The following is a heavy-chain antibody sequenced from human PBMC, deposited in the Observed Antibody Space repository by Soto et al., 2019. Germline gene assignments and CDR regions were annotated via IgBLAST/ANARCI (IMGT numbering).Heavy chain of an antibody. CDR1: GFTFSSYA. J-gene: IGHJ5*02. CDR3: AIDPASAASPNWLDP. Sequence: VWSLRLSCAASGFTFSSYAMSWVRQAPGKGLEWVSAISGSGGSTYYADSVKGRFTISRDNSKNTLYLQMNSLRAEDTAVYYCAIDPASAASPNWLDPWSQGTWVTVCS. V-gene: IGHV3-23*01. CDR2: ISGSGGST. D-gene: IGHD6-13*01.